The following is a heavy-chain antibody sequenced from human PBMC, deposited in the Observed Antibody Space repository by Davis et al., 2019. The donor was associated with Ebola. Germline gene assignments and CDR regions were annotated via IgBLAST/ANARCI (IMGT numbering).Heavy chain of an antibody. CDR2: ISSSSSTI. J-gene: IGHJ4*02. D-gene: IGHD3-22*01. CDR3: ARGASDYYDSSGYVWEAYYFDY. CDR1: GFTFSSYS. Sequence: GESLKISCAASGFTFSSYSMHWVRQAPGKGLEWVSYISSSSSTIYYADSVKGRFTISRDNAKNSLYLQMNSLRDEDTAVYYCARGASDYYDSSGYVWEAYYFDYWGQGTLVTVSS. V-gene: IGHV3-48*02.